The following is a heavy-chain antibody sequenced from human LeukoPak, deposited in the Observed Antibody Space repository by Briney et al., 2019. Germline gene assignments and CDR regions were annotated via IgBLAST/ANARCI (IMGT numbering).Heavy chain of an antibody. V-gene: IGHV1-69*06. CDR3: ARGRFSGYGAD. CDR1: GGTFSSYA. J-gene: IGHJ4*02. Sequence: AASVKVSCKASGGTFSSYAISWVRQAPGQGLEWMGGIIPIFGTANYAQKFQGRVTITADKSTSTAYMELSSLRSDDTAVYYCARGRFSGYGADWGQGTLVTVSS. CDR2: IIPIFGTA. D-gene: IGHD5-12*01.